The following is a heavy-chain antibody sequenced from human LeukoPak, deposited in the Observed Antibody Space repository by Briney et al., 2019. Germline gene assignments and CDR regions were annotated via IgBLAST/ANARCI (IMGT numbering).Heavy chain of an antibody. J-gene: IGHJ4*02. D-gene: IGHD6-13*01. CDR1: GYTFTGYY. Sequence: ASVKVSCKASGYTFTGYYMHWVRQAPGQGLEWMGWINSNSGGTNYAQKFQGRVTMTRDTSISTAYMELSRLRSDDTAVYYCAIAAAGNFGDYWGQGTLVTVSS. CDR2: INSNSGGT. V-gene: IGHV1-2*02. CDR3: AIAAAGNFGDY.